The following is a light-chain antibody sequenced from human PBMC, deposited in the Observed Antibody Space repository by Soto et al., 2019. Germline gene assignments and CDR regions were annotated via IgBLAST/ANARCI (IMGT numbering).Light chain of an antibody. CDR3: QQYGSSPPCT. CDR2: GAS. CDR1: QSVSSSY. Sequence: EIVLTQSPGTLSLSPGERATLSCRASQSVSSSYLAWYQQKPGQAPRLLIYGASSRATGIPDRFSGSGSGTDFTHTISRLEPADFAVYFCQQYGSSPPCTFGPGTKGDSK. V-gene: IGKV3-20*01. J-gene: IGKJ3*01.